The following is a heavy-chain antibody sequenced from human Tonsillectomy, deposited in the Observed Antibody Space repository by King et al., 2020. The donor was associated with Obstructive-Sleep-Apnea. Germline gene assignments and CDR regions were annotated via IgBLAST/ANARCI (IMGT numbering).Heavy chain of an antibody. Sequence: QLVQSGAEVKKPGASVKVSCKASGYTFTIYYMHWVRQAPGQGLEWMGIINPSGGSTSYAQKFQGRVTMTWDTSTRTVYMELSSLGSEDTAVYYCARALGGSPGLCDYWGQGTLVTVSS. V-gene: IGHV1-46*01. J-gene: IGHJ4*02. CDR2: INPSGGST. D-gene: IGHD1-26*01. CDR1: GYTFTIYY. CDR3: ARALGGSPGLCDY.